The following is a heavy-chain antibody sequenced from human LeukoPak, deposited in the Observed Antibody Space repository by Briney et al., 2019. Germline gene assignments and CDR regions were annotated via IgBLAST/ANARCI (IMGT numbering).Heavy chain of an antibody. CDR2: INPSGGST. V-gene: IGHV1-46*01. D-gene: IGHD3-22*01. J-gene: IGHJ4*02. Sequence: ASVKVSCKASGYTFTSYYMHWVRQAPGQGLEWMGIINPSGGSTSHAQKFQGRVTMTRETSTSTVYMELSSLRSEDTAVYYCASSGRPYYYDSSGYYPDYWGQGTLVTVSS. CDR1: GYTFTSYY. CDR3: ASSGRPYYYDSSGYYPDY.